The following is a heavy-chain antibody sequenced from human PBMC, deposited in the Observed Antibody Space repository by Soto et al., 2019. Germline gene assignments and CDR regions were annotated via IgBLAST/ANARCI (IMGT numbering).Heavy chain of an antibody. CDR1: GFTFSSYG. CDR3: AREGFRFGELFARYFQH. CDR2: IWYDGSNK. Sequence: QVQLVESGGGVVQPGRSLRLSCAASGFTFSSYGMHWVRQAPGKGLEWVAVIWYDGSNKYYADSVKGRFTISRDNSKNTLYLQMNSLRAEDTAVYYCAREGFRFGELFARYFQHWGQGTLVTVSS. D-gene: IGHD3-10*01. V-gene: IGHV3-33*01. J-gene: IGHJ1*01.